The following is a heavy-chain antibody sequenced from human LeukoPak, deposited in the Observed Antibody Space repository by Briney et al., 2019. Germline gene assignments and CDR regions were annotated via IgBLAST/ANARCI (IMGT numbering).Heavy chain of an antibody. Sequence: PGGSLRLSCAASGFTFSSYSMHWVRQAPGKGLEWVAVISDDGINKYYADSVKGRFTISRDNSRNTLYLQMNSLRAEDTAVYYCARDYGGNSDFDYRGRGTLVTVSS. CDR3: ARDYGGNSDFDY. D-gene: IGHD4-23*01. CDR1: GFTFSSYS. V-gene: IGHV3-30-3*01. CDR2: ISDDGINK. J-gene: IGHJ4*02.